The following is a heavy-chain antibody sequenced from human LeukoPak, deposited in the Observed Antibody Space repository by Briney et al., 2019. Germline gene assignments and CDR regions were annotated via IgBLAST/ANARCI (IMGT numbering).Heavy chain of an antibody. Sequence: ASVKVSCKASGYTFTGYYMHWVRQAPGQGLEWMGWINPNSGGTNYAQEFQGRVTMTRDTSISTAYMELSRLRSDDTAVYYCARQTPYYYDSSGYYEDYWGQGTLVTVSS. CDR2: INPNSGGT. J-gene: IGHJ4*02. CDR1: GYTFTGYY. CDR3: ARQTPYYYDSSGYYEDY. D-gene: IGHD3-22*01. V-gene: IGHV1-2*02.